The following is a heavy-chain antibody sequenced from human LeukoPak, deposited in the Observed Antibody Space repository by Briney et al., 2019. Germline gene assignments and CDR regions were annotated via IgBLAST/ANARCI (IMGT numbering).Heavy chain of an antibody. Sequence: SETLSLTCAVYGGSFSGYYWSWIRQPPGKGLEWIGEINHSGSTNYNPSLKSRVTISVDTSKNQFSLKLSSVTAADTAVYYCARSCSSTSCYGLGYYYGMDVWGQGTTVTVSS. D-gene: IGHD2-2*01. V-gene: IGHV4-34*01. CDR3: ARSCSSTSCYGLGYYYGMDV. CDR2: INHSGST. J-gene: IGHJ6*02. CDR1: GGSFSGYY.